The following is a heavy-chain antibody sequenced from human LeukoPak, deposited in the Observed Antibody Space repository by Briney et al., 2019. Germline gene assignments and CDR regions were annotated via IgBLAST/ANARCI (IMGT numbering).Heavy chain of an antibody. Sequence: GGSLRLSFAASGFTFSSYWMHWVRQAPGKGLVWVSRIKSDGSTTNYADSVKGRFTISRDNAENTLYLQMNSLRVEDTAVYYCTRRVSTTRWFDPWGQGTLVTVSS. J-gene: IGHJ5*02. CDR3: TRRVSTTRWFDP. D-gene: IGHD2-15*01. V-gene: IGHV3-74*01. CDR1: GFTFSSYW. CDR2: IKSDGSTT.